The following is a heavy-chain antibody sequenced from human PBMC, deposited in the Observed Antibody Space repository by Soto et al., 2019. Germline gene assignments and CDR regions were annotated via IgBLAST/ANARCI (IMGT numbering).Heavy chain of an antibody. CDR3: ASHPRDSSGYWYYLAY. D-gene: IGHD3-22*01. Sequence: EVQLVESGGGLVKPGGSLRLSCAASGFTFSSYSMNWVRQAPGKGLEWVSSISSSSSYIYYADSVKGRFTISRDNAENSLYLQMNSLRAEDTAVYYCASHPRDSSGYWYYLAYWGQGTLVTVSS. J-gene: IGHJ4*02. CDR2: ISSSSSYI. CDR1: GFTFSSYS. V-gene: IGHV3-21*01.